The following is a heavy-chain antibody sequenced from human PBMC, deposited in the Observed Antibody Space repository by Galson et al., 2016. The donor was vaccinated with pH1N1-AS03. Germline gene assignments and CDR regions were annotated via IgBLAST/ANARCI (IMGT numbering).Heavy chain of an antibody. J-gene: IGHJ4*02. V-gene: IGHV4-38-2*01. Sequence: ETLSLTCAVSGFSISSGFHWAWVRQPPSKGLEWIGTISHSGNTYYNPSLKSRVTMSVDTSKNQFSLKLSSVTAADAAVYYCARFSGSYQFDYWGQGTLVTVSS. CDR2: ISHSGNT. CDR3: ARFSGSYQFDY. CDR1: GFSISSGFH. D-gene: IGHD1-26*01.